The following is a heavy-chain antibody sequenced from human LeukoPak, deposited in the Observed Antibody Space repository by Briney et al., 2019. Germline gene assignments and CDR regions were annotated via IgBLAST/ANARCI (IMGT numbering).Heavy chain of an antibody. J-gene: IGHJ5*02. Sequence: TAGGSLRLSCAASGLTFSSYSMNWVRQAPGKGLEWVSSISSSSSSYIYYADSAKGRFTISRDNAKNSLYLQMNSLRAEDTAVYYCARDLVRGVMSWFDPWGQGTLVTVSS. V-gene: IGHV3-21*01. CDR3: ARDLVRGVMSWFDP. CDR2: ISSSSSSYI. D-gene: IGHD3-10*02. CDR1: GLTFSSYS.